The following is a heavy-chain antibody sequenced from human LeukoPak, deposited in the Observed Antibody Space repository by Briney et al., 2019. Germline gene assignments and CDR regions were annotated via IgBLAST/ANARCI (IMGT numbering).Heavy chain of an antibody. CDR3: ARDRGYDFWSGYYHAFDI. D-gene: IGHD3-3*01. CDR2: ISSSSSTI. CDR1: GFTFSSYS. Sequence: PGGSLRLSCGASGFTFSSYSMNWVRQAPGKGLEWVSYISSSSSTIYYADSVKGRFTISRDNAKNSLYLQMNSLRAEDTAVYYCARDRGYDFWSGYYHAFDIWGQGTMVTVSS. V-gene: IGHV3-48*01. J-gene: IGHJ3*02.